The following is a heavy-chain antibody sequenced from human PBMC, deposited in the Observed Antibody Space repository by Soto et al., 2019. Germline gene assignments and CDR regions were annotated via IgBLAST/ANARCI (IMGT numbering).Heavy chain of an antibody. CDR1: GGSFSGYY. CDR2: INHSGCT. J-gene: IGHJ6*02. CDR3: ARGRTGSTLTTYYYYGRVV. Sequence: QVQLQQGGAGLLKPSETLSLTCAVYGGSFSGYYWSWIRQPPGKGLVWIWEINHSGCTNYNPSLQRRVPITVNPATSHISLKLSSVLAAATPVYYSARGRTGSTLTTYYYYGRVVWGQGPTVIVSS. D-gene: IGHD4-17*01. V-gene: IGHV4-34*01.